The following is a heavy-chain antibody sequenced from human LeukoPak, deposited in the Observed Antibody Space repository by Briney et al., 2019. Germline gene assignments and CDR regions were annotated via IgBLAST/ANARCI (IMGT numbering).Heavy chain of an antibody. CDR1: GYSINSSTYY. D-gene: IGHD4-17*01. V-gene: IGHV4-39*02. CDR3: ASQAGTATTGYWYFDL. Sequence: SGTLSLTCSVSGYSINSSTYYWGWLRQPPGKGLEWIVCIYYGGSTYYNPSLKRRVTISVDTSKRHLYLRLNSVTAADTAVYYCASQAGTATTGYWYFDLWGRGTLVTVSS. CDR2: IYYGGST. J-gene: IGHJ2*01.